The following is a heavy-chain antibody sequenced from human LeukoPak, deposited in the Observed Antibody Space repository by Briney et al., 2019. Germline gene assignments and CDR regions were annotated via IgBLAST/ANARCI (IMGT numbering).Heavy chain of an antibody. CDR2: INSDGSST. D-gene: IGHD2-2*01. CDR3: AITWDIVVVPAAM. J-gene: IGHJ4*02. CDR1: AFTFSSYS. V-gene: IGHV3-74*01. Sequence: PGGSLRLSGAASAFTFSSYSMHWVHQAPGKGLVWLSRINSDGSSTSYADSVKGRFTISRDNAKNTLYLQMNSLRAEDTAVYYCAITWDIVVVPAAMWGQGTLVTVSS.